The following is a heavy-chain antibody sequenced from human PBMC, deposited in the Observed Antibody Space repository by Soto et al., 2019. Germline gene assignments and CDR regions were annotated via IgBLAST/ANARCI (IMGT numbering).Heavy chain of an antibody. CDR2: ISAYNGNT. V-gene: IGHV1-18*01. J-gene: IGHJ5*02. CDR1: CYTFTSYG. D-gene: IGHD6-19*01. CDR3: ARDPPYSSGWYAGFDP. Sequence: ASVKVSCKASCYTFTSYGISWVRQAPGQGLEWMGWISAYNGNTNYAQKLQGRVTMTTDTSTSTAYMELRSLRSDDTAVYYCARDPPYSSGWYAGFDPWGQGTLVTVSS.